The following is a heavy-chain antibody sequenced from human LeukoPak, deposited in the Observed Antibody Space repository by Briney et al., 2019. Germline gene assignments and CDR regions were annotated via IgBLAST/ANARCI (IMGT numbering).Heavy chain of an antibody. CDR2: INYSGRP. D-gene: IGHD2-21*02. J-gene: IGHJ4*02. CDR1: GDSISSSSYY. CDR3: ARDPSLHIVVVTAIDY. Sequence: SSETLSLTCTVSGDSISSSSYYWGWIRQPPGKGLEWIGNINYSGRPYYNPSLKSRVTISVDTSKNQFSLKLSSVTAADTAVYYCARDPSLHIVVVTAIDYWGLGTLVTVSS. V-gene: IGHV4-39*02.